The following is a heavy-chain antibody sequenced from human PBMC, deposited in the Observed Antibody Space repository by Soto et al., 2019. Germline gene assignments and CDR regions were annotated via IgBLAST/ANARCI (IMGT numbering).Heavy chain of an antibody. Sequence: EVQLVESGGGLVKPGGSLRLSCAASGFTFSSYSMNWVRQAPGKGLEWVSSISSSSSYIYYADSVKGRFTIPRDNAKNSLYLQMNSLRAEDTAVYYCAGGQQLISHYYYYYMDVWGKGTTVTVSS. CDR3: AGGQQLISHYYYYYMDV. V-gene: IGHV3-21*01. D-gene: IGHD6-13*01. J-gene: IGHJ6*03. CDR2: ISSSSSYI. CDR1: GFTFSSYS.